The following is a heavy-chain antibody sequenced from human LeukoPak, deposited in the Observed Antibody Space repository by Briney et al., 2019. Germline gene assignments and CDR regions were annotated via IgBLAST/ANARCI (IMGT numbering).Heavy chain of an antibody. CDR3: AKSMDILTGYLWSLDY. J-gene: IGHJ4*02. CDR2: ISTSGGKT. V-gene: IGHV3-23*01. CDR1: GFIFRSFG. Sequence: PGGTLRLSCAASGFIFRSFGMDWVRHTPGKGLEWVAGISTSGGKTFYADSVKGRFTISRDNSKDTLFLQMNSLRAEDTAVYYCAKSMDILTGYLWSLDYWGQGTLVTVSS. D-gene: IGHD3-9*01.